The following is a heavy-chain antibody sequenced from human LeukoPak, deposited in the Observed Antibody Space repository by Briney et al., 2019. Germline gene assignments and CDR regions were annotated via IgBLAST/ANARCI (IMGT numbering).Heavy chain of an antibody. CDR3: SRNRLTVTPSGSGPDWFDP. D-gene: IGHD4-17*01. CDR2: IYYSGST. V-gene: IGHV4-59*01. Sequence: SETLSLTCTVSGGSISSYYWSGIRQPPGKGLEWIGYIYYSGSTNYNPSLKSRVTISVDTSKNQFSLKLSSVTAADTAVYYCSRNRLTVTPSGSGPDWFDPWGQGTLVTVSS. CDR1: GGSISSYY. J-gene: IGHJ5*02.